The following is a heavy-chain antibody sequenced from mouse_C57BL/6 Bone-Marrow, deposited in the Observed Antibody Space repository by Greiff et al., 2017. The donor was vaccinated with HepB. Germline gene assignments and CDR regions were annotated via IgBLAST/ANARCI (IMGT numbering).Heavy chain of an antibody. V-gene: IGHV1-15*01. CDR3: TIIYYYGSSYVRFAY. D-gene: IGHD1-1*01. CDR2: IDPETGGT. CDR1: GYTFTDYE. J-gene: IGHJ3*01. Sequence: QVQLQQSGAELVRPGASVTLSCKASGYTFTDYEMHWVKQTPVHGLEWIGAIDPETGGTAYNQKFKGKAILTADKSSSTAYMELRSLTSEDSAVYYCTIIYYYGSSYVRFAYWGQGTLVTVSA.